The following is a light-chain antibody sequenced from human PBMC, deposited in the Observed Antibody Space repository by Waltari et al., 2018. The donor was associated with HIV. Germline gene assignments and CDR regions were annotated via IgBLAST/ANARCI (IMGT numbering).Light chain of an antibody. V-gene: IGLV2-23*02. CDR1: SRDFGSYYL. CDR2: EVS. CDR3: CSYAGSSTFVV. J-gene: IGLJ2*01. Sequence: QSALTQPASVSGSPGQSITISCTGTSRDFGSYYLVSWYQQHPGKAPKLMIYEVSKRPSGVSNRFSGSKSGNTASLTISGLQAEDEADYYCCSYAGSSTFVVFGGGTKLTVL.